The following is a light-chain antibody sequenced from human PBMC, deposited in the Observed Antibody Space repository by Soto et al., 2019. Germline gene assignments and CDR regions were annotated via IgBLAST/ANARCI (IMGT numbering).Light chain of an antibody. CDR3: ASWDDSLKNVL. CDR1: SSNIGSNV. Sequence: QSVLTRPPSVSGTPGQRVTISCSGSSSNIGSNVVSWYQQLPGAAPKLLIYNNYQRPSGVPDRFSGSKSGTSASLAISGLQSEDEADYYCASWDDSLKNVLFGGGTKLTVL. CDR2: NNY. J-gene: IGLJ2*01. V-gene: IGLV1-44*01.